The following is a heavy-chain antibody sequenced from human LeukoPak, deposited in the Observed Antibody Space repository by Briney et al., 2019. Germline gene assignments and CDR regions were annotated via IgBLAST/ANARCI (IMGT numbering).Heavy chain of an antibody. CDR1: GFTFSDHY. J-gene: IGHJ4*02. V-gene: IGHV3-72*01. D-gene: IGHD3-3*02. CDR2: TRNKANSYTT. Sequence: GGSLRLSCAASGFTFSDHYMDWVHQAPGKGLEWVGRTRNKANSYTTEYAASVKGRFTISRDDSKNSLYLQMNSLKTEDTAVYYCASLAYLDYWGQGTLVTVSS. CDR3: ASLAYLDY.